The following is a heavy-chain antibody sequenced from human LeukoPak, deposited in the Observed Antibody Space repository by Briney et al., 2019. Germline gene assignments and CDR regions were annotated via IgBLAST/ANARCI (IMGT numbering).Heavy chain of an antibody. D-gene: IGHD5-12*01. Sequence: GGSLRFSCAASGFTFSSYSMNWVRQAPGKGLEWVSSISSSSSYIYYADSVKGRFTISRDNAKNSLYPQMNSLRAEDTAVYYCARDSGYETKPTDYWGQGTLVTVSS. CDR3: ARDSGYETKPTDY. V-gene: IGHV3-21*01. CDR1: GFTFSSYS. CDR2: ISSSSSYI. J-gene: IGHJ4*02.